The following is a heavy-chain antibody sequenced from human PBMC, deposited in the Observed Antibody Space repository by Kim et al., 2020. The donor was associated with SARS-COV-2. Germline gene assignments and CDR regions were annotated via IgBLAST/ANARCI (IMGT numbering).Heavy chain of an antibody. CDR2: ISSSSSYI. J-gene: IGHJ6*02. D-gene: IGHD3-3*01. CDR1: GFTFSSYS. V-gene: IGHV3-21*01. Sequence: GGSLRLSCAASGFTFSSYSMNWVRQAPGKGLEWVSSISSSSSYIYYADSVKGRFTISRDNAKNSLYLQMNSLRAEDTAVYYCARDPQITIGSGYYFGAENYGMDVWGQGTTVTVSS. CDR3: ARDPQITIGSGYYFGAENYGMDV.